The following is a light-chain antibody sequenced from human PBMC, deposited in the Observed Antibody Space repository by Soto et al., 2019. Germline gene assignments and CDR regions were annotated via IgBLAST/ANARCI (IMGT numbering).Light chain of an antibody. CDR1: QSVRDN. V-gene: IGKV3D-15*01. J-gene: IGKJ4*01. CDR3: QKYNNWPLN. CDR2: GAS. Sequence: EIVITQSPATLSLSPVERATLSCMASQSVRDNFAWYQQKPGQAPRLLIYGASTRASGIPARFSGIGSGTEFTLTISRQQSEDFAVYYCQKYNNWPLNFGRGTKVDIK.